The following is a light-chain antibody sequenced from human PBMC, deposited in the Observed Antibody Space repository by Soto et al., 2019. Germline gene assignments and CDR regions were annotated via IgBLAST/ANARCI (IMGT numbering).Light chain of an antibody. Sequence: QCVLTQPASVSGSPVQSITICFTVTSSDVVGYNYVSWYQQHPGKAPKLMIYDVSNRPSGVSNRFSGSKSGNTASLTISGLQAEDEADYYCRSYTSSSTPLYVFGTGTKVTVL. CDR1: SSDVVGYNY. CDR3: RSYTSSSTPLYV. J-gene: IGLJ1*01. V-gene: IGLV2-14*01. CDR2: DVS.